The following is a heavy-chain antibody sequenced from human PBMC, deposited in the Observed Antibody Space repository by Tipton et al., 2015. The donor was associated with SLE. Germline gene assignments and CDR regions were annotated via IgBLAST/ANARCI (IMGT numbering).Heavy chain of an antibody. Sequence: LRLSCTVSGDSVSNSNYYWGWIRQPPGKGLEWIGSVFYRGSSYSNPSLKSRVTISVDTSKNQFSLKLSSVTAADTAVYYCASAAGPFDYWGQGTLVTVSS. V-gene: IGHV4-39*07. CDR2: VFYRGSS. CDR3: ASAAGPFDY. D-gene: IGHD6-13*01. J-gene: IGHJ4*02. CDR1: GDSVSNSNYY.